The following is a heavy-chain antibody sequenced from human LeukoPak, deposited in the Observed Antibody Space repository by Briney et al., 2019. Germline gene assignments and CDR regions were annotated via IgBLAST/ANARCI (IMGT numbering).Heavy chain of an antibody. D-gene: IGHD5-12*01. CDR3: ARAGPDYHFDY. J-gene: IGHJ4*02. Sequence: SETLSLACTVSGGSISSYYWSWIRQPPGKGLEWIGYIYYSGSTNYNPSLKSRVTISVDTSKNQFSLKLSSVTAADTAVYYCARAGPDYHFDYWGQGTLVTVSS. CDR2: IYYSGST. CDR1: GGSISSYY. V-gene: IGHV4-59*01.